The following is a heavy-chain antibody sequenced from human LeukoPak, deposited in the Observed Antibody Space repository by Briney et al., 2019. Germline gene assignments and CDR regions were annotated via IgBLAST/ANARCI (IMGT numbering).Heavy chain of an antibody. CDR1: GGSISSYY. Sequence: SETLSLTCTVSGGSISSYYWSWIRQPPGKGLEWIGYIYYSGSTNYIPSLKSRVTISVDTSKNQFSLKLSSVTAADTAVYYCARHPGRIAVAIDYWGQGTLVTVSS. J-gene: IGHJ4*02. V-gene: IGHV4-59*08. CDR2: IYYSGST. CDR3: ARHPGRIAVAIDY. D-gene: IGHD6-19*01.